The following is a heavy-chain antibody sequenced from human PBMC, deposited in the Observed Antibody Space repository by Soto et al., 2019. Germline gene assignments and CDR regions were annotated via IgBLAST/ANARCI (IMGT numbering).Heavy chain of an antibody. J-gene: IGHJ4*01. CDR1: GDSVSSNSAG. CDR3: ARGEQYSGRIFDY. Sequence: SQTLSLTCAITGDSVSSNSAGWSWVRQSPSRGLEWLGGTYYRSKWYYEYAVSVRGRITINPDTSKNQYSLQLNSVTPGDTAVYFCARGEQYSGRIFDYWGQGTLVTVSS. CDR2: TYYRSKWYY. D-gene: IGHD1-26*01. V-gene: IGHV6-1*01.